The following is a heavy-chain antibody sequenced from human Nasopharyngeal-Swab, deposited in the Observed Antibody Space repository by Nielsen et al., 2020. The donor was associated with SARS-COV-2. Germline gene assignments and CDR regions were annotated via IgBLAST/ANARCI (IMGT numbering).Heavy chain of an antibody. J-gene: IGHJ6*03. Sequence: GSLRLSCAVFGGSFVGYYWSWIRQPPGKGLEGIGEINHSGSTNYNPSLKSRVTISVDTSKNQFSLKLSSVTAADTAVYYCARGVPKWQWLPKRYYYMDVWGKGTTVTVSS. CDR3: ARGVPKWQWLPKRYYYMDV. V-gene: IGHV4-34*01. D-gene: IGHD6-19*01. CDR1: GGSFVGYY. CDR2: INHSGST.